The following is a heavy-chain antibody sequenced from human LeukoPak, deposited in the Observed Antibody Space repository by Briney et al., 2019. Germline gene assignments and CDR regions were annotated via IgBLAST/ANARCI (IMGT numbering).Heavy chain of an antibody. D-gene: IGHD2/OR15-2a*01. CDR3: ARDREVGTTSRHFDY. Sequence: GGSLRLSCAASGFTFSDYYMSWIRQAPGKGLEWVSYISSSSGSTNYADSVKGRFTISRDNAKNSLHLQMNSLRAEDTAVYYCARDREVGTTSRHFDYWGQGTLVTVSS. CDR1: GFTFSDYY. V-gene: IGHV3-11*06. J-gene: IGHJ4*02. CDR2: ISSSSGST.